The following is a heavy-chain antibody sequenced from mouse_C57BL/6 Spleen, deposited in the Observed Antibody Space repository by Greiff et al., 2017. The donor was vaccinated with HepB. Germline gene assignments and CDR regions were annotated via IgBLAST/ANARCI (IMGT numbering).Heavy chain of an antibody. Sequence: QLQQSGSELVRPGTSVKVSCKASGYAFTNYLIEWVKQRPGQGLEWIGVINPGSGGTNYNEKFKGKATLTADKYSSTAYMQLSSLTSEDSAVYFCARSLPGVWGTGTTVTVSS. V-gene: IGHV1-54*01. CDR2: INPGSGGT. J-gene: IGHJ1*03. CDR3: ARSLPGV. CDR1: GYAFTNYL. D-gene: IGHD6-5*01.